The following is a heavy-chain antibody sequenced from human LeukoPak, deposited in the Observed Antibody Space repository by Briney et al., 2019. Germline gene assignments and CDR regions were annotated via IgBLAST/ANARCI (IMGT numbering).Heavy chain of an antibody. CDR1: GGSISNYY. CDR3: ARASWAYSPFDS. V-gene: IGHV4-59*01. J-gene: IGHJ4*02. D-gene: IGHD2-21*01. Sequence: SETLSLTCTISGGSISNYYWNWIRQPPGKGLEWVGYIFYTGGTNYNPSLKSRVAISEDTSKNQFSLKLTSVTAADTAVYYCARASWAYSPFDSWGQGTLVTVSS. CDR2: IFYTGGT.